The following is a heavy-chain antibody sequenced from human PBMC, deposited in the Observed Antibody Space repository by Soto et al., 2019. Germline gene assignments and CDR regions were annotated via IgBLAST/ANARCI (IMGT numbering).Heavy chain of an antibody. J-gene: IGHJ3*02. V-gene: IGHV3-23*01. D-gene: IGHD5-12*01. CDR2: ISGSGGST. Sequence: EVQLLESGGGLVQPGGSLRLSCAASGFTFSSYAMSWVRQAPGKGLEWVSAISGSGGSTYYADSVKGRFTIARDNAKNTLYLEMNSLRAEDTAVYYCAKEMIKIVATIIEQDAFDIWGQGTMVTVSS. CDR3: AKEMIKIVATIIEQDAFDI. CDR1: GFTFSSYA.